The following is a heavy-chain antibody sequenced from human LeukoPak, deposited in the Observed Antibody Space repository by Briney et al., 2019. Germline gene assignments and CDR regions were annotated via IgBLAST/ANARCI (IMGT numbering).Heavy chain of an antibody. V-gene: IGHV3-23*01. D-gene: IGHD4-17*01. J-gene: IGHJ6*03. Sequence: GGSLRLSCAASGFTFSSYEMNWVRQAPGKGLEWVSAISGSGGSTYYADSVKGRFTISRDNSKNTLYLQMNSLRAEDTALYYCAKYWGAYGDYRGRYLDVWGKGTTVTVSS. CDR2: ISGSGGST. CDR3: AKYWGAYGDYRGRYLDV. CDR1: GFTFSSYE.